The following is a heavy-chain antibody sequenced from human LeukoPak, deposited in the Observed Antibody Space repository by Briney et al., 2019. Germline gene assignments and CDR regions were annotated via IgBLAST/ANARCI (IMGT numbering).Heavy chain of an antibody. CDR2: LSPDGSSS. D-gene: IGHD5-12*01. CDR1: GFTFSTYW. Sequence: GGSLRLSCAASGFTFSTYWMHWVRQAPGKGLVWVSRLSPDGSSSMYADSVKGRFTISRDHSKNTLYLQMNSLRAEDTAVYYCARVSGYSGYDTLDYWGQGTLVTVSS. V-gene: IGHV3-74*03. J-gene: IGHJ4*02. CDR3: ARVSGYSGYDTLDY.